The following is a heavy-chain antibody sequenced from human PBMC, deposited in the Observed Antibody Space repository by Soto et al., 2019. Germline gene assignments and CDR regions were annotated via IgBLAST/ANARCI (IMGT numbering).Heavy chain of an antibody. D-gene: IGHD2-21*02. CDR2: ISYDGSNK. J-gene: IGHJ3*02. Sequence: QVQLVESGGGVVQPGRSLRLSCAASGFTFSSYAMHWVRQAPGKGLEWVAVISYDGSNKYYADSVKGRFTISRDNSKNTLYLQMNSLRAEDTAVYYCARDPFSVVTADEPHAFDIWGQGTMVTVSS. CDR1: GFTFSSYA. V-gene: IGHV3-30-3*01. CDR3: ARDPFSVVTADEPHAFDI.